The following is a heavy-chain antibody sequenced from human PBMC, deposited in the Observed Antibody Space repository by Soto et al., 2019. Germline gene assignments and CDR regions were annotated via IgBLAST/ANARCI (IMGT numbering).Heavy chain of an antibody. Sequence: QVHLVESGGGMVQPGRSLRLSCAASGFTFSSYAMHWVRQAPGKGLEWVAVISHDETSRYYADSVKGRFTISRDNSMNTLSLQMNSLRVEDTAVFYCARGNRPYYYYYAMDVWGQGTAVTVSS. J-gene: IGHJ6*02. CDR3: ARGNRPYYYYYAMDV. CDR1: GFTFSSYA. CDR2: ISHDETSR. V-gene: IGHV3-30-3*01.